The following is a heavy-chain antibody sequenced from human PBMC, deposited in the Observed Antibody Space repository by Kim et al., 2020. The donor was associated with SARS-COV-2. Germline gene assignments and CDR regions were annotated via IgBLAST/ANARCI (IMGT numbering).Heavy chain of an antibody. Sequence: LSLTCAASGFTFSSSWMHWVCQAPEKGLEWVADIKCDGSEKYYVDSVKGRLTISRDNAKNSLYLQVNSLRAEDMTVYYCVREYYYDSSGYPSNYYYGMDVWGQGTTVTVSS. V-gene: IGHV3-7*03. CDR3: VREYYYDSSGYPSNYYYGMDV. D-gene: IGHD3-22*01. CDR1: GFTFSSSW. J-gene: IGHJ6*02. CDR2: IKCDGSEK.